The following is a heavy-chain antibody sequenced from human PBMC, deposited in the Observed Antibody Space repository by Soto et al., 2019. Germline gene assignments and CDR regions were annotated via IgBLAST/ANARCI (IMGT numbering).Heavy chain of an antibody. D-gene: IGHD3-16*01. CDR3: ARGYVKPGNFDY. J-gene: IGHJ4*02. CDR2: INAGNGNT. CDR1: GYTFTSYA. Sequence: ASVTVSCKASGYTFTSYAMHWVRPAPGRRLEWMGWINAGNGNTKYSQKFQGRVAITRDTSASTAYMELSSLRSEDTAVYYCARGYVKPGNFDYWGQGTLVTVSS. V-gene: IGHV1-3*01.